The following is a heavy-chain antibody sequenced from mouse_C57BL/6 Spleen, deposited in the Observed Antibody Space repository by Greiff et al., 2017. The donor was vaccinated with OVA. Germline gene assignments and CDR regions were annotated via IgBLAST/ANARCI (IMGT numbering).Heavy chain of an antibody. Sequence: QVQLQQSGPELVKPGASVKISCKASGYAFSSSWMNWVKQRPGKGLEWIGRIYPGDGDTNYNGKFKGKATLTADKSSSTAYMQLNSLTSEDSAVYFCARSGTAQASFDYWGQGTTLTVSS. J-gene: IGHJ2*01. D-gene: IGHD3-2*02. V-gene: IGHV1-82*01. CDR2: IYPGDGDT. CDR3: ARSGTAQASFDY. CDR1: GYAFSSSW.